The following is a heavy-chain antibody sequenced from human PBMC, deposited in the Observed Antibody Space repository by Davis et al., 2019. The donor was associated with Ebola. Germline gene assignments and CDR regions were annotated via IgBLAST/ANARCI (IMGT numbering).Heavy chain of an antibody. CDR2: ILSDSSSL. V-gene: IGHV3-21*04. CDR1: GFTFSSYT. CDR3: AGRSERGYSPFDY. J-gene: IGHJ4*02. D-gene: IGHD3-22*01. Sequence: GESLKISCSVSGFTFSSYTMNWVRQAPGKGLEWVASILSDSSSLYYSDSVKGRFTISRDNAKSSLYLQMNSLRAEDTAVYYCAGRSERGYSPFDYWGQGTLVTASS.